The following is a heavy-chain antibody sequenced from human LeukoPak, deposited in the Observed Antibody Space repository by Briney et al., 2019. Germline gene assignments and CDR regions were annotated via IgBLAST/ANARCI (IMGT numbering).Heavy chain of an antibody. CDR3: ARANPQYYFDSSGYYTARTYYFDY. D-gene: IGHD3-22*01. CDR1: GESFSGYY. CDR2: VNHSGST. V-gene: IGHV4-34*01. J-gene: IGHJ4*02. Sequence: SETLSLSCGVYGESFSGYYWSWIRQPPGKGPEWIGEVNHSGSTNYNPSLKSRVTISVDTSKNQISLKLSSVTAADTAVYYCARANPQYYFDSSGYYTARTYYFDYWGQGTPVTVSS.